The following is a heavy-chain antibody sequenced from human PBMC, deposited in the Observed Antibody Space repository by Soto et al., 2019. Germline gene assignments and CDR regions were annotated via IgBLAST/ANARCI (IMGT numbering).Heavy chain of an antibody. J-gene: IGHJ4*02. D-gene: IGHD3-22*01. Sequence: PGGSLRLSCAASGFTFSRYEMNWVRQSPGKGLEWVSYISSSGSTIYYADSVKGRFTISRDNAKNSLYLQMNSLRAEDTAVYYCARVSGYYYVGRVYWGQGTLVTVSS. CDR1: GFTFSRYE. CDR3: ARVSGYYYVGRVY. V-gene: IGHV3-48*03. CDR2: ISSSGSTI.